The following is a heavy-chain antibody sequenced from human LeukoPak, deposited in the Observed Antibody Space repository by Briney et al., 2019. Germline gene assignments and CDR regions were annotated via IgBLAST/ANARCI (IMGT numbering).Heavy chain of an antibody. D-gene: IGHD3-22*01. CDR1: GGSISSYY. Sequence: SETLSLTCTVSGGSISSYYWSLIRQPPGKGLECIGYIYYSGSTNYNPSLKSRVTISADTSKNQFSLKLSSVTAADTAVYYCARDRSGYYDSSGYYHVFDYWGQGTLVTVSS. CDR2: IYYSGST. J-gene: IGHJ4*02. CDR3: ARDRSGYYDSSGYYHVFDY. V-gene: IGHV4-59*01.